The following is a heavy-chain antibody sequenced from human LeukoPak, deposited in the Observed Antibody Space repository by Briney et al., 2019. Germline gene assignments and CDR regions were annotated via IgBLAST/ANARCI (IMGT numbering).Heavy chain of an antibody. CDR3: ARETYCSGGSCYSCDY. V-gene: IGHV1-2*02. Sequence: GASVKVSCKASGYTFTGYYMHRVRQAPGQGLEWMGWINPNSGGTNYAQKFQGRVTMTRDTSISTAYMELSRLRSDDTAVYYCARETYCSGGSCYSCDYWGQGTLVTVSS. CDR1: GYTFTGYY. D-gene: IGHD2-15*01. J-gene: IGHJ4*02. CDR2: INPNSGGT.